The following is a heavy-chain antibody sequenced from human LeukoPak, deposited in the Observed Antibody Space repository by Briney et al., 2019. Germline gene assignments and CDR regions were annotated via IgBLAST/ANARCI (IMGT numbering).Heavy chain of an antibody. CDR1: GFTFNNYG. CDR2: ISYDGSNQ. V-gene: IGHV3-30*03. J-gene: IGHJ5*02. Sequence: GGSLRLSCAASGFTFNNYGMHWVRQAPGKGLEWVAVISYDGSNQYYADSAKGRFTISRDNAKNSLYLQMNSLRAEDTAVYYCARENYYGSGDHWGQGTLVTVSS. CDR3: ARENYYGSGDH. D-gene: IGHD3-10*01.